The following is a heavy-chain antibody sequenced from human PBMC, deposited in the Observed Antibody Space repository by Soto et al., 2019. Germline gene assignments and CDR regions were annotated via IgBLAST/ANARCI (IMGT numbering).Heavy chain of an antibody. J-gene: IGHJ4*02. V-gene: IGHV1-46*03. CDR2: INPSGGAT. D-gene: IGHD1-1*01. CDR3: ATALYHWNDAAY. CDR1: EHTFTSKF. Sequence: QVQLVQSGAEVKKPGASVKVSCKASEHTFTSKFMHWVRQAPGQGLEWMGMINPSGGATSYAQSFQGRVTMTRGTSAGTVYMELSNLKSEDTAVFFCATALYHWNDAAYWGQGTLVTVSS.